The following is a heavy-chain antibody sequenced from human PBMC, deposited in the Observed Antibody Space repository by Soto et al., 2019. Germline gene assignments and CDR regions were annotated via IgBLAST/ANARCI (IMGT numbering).Heavy chain of an antibody. CDR1: GFTFSSYG. CDR3: AKGGWAARGYYFYGIGV. CDR2: IPYDGSNK. D-gene: IGHD6-6*01. J-gene: IGHJ6*02. Sequence: PGGSLRLSCAASGFTFSSYGMHWVRQAPGKGLEWVAVIPYDGSNKYYADSVKGRFTISRDNSKNTLYLQMNSLRAEDTAVYYCAKGGWAARGYYFYGIGVWGQRTSFT. V-gene: IGHV3-30*18.